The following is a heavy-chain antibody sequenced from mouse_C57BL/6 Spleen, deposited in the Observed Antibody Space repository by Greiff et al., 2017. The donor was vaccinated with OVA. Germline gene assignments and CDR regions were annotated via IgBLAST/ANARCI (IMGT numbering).Heavy chain of an antibody. Sequence: QVQLQQPGAELVRPGTSVKLSCKASGYTFTSYWMHWVKQRPGQGLEWIGVIDPSDSYTNYNQKFKGKATLTVDTSSSTAYMQLSSLTSENSAVYYCARIPITTVVATDLHFDYWGQGTTLTVSS. CDR2: IDPSDSYT. V-gene: IGHV1-59*01. J-gene: IGHJ2*01. CDR1: GYTFTSYW. CDR3: ARIPITTVVATDLHFDY. D-gene: IGHD1-1*01.